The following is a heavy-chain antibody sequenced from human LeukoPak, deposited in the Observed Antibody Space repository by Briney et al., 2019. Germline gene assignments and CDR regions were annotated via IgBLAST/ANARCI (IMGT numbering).Heavy chain of an antibody. CDR2: ISSSTSYI. CDR1: GFTFSDYT. V-gene: IGHV3-21*01. Sequence: GGSLRLSCAASGFTFSDYTINWVRQAPGKGLEWVSSISSSTSYIYYADSVKGRFTISRDNAGKSLYLQMNSLRAEDTAVYYCARDMRTGDFWSGYSDYWGQGTLVTVSS. D-gene: IGHD3-3*01. CDR3: ARDMRTGDFWSGYSDY. J-gene: IGHJ4*02.